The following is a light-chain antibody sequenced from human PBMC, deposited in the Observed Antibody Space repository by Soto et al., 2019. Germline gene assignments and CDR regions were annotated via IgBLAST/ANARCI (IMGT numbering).Light chain of an antibody. Sequence: QSVLTQPASVSGSPGQSITISCTGTEVGAHRFVSWYQQVPGTAPKLLIYEVIKRPSGISPRFSGSKAGNTASLTISGLQADDEADYFCASYSSGDPLYVFGTGTKVTVL. CDR3: ASYSSGDPLYV. CDR1: EVGAHRF. CDR2: EVI. J-gene: IGLJ1*01. V-gene: IGLV2-14*01.